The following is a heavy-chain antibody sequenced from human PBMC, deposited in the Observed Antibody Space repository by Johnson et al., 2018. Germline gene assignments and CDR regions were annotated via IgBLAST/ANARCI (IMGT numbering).Heavy chain of an antibody. D-gene: IGHD3-10*01. CDR3: ARKGVSMVREVPYCSMDV. Sequence: VQLVQSGAEVKKPGESLKISCKGSGYSFSNYWIGWVRQMPGTGLEWMGIIYPGDSDTRYSPSFRGQVIISADKSINTAYLQWSSLKASDAAIYYCARKGVSMVREVPYCSMDVWGKGTTVTVSS. V-gene: IGHV5-51*01. J-gene: IGHJ6*04. CDR2: IYPGDSDT. CDR1: GYSFSNYW.